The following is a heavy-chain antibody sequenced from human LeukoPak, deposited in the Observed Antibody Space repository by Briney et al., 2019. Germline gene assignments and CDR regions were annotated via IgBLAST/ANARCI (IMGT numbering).Heavy chain of an antibody. CDR3: ARGGGLDV. J-gene: IGHJ6*02. CDR1: GFTFSSYW. Sequence: GGSLRLSCAASGFTFSSYWMNWARQAPGKGLEWVASINHNGNVKYYVDSVKGRFTISRDNAKNSLYLQMSNLRAEDTTVYFCARGGGLDVWGQGDTVTVSS. CDR2: INHNGNVK. V-gene: IGHV3-7*03.